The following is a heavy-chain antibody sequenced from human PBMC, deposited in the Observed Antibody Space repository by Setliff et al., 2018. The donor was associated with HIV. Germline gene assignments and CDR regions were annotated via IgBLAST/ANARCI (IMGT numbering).Heavy chain of an antibody. V-gene: IGHV1-18*01. CDR3: AGDGYYYGSGSYSSFDY. Sequence: ASVKVSCKAFGYTFINYGISWVRQAPGQGLEWMGWISAYNGNTNYPQKLQDRVTMTTDTSTSTAYMELRSLRSDDTAVYYWAGDGYYYGSGSYSSFDYWGQGTLVTVSS. CDR1: GYTFINYG. D-gene: IGHD3-10*01. J-gene: IGHJ4*02. CDR2: ISAYNGNT.